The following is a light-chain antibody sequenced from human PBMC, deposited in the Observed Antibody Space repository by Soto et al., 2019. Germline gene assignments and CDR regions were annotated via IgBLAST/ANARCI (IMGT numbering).Light chain of an antibody. J-gene: IGKJ2*01. CDR1: QSINIY. CDR3: QQSYTTPHT. Sequence: DILMTQSPSSLSASVGDRVTITCRASQSINIYLNWYYQKSGKAPELLIYAATSLQSGVPSRFSATASGTDFTLTISSLQPEDFATYYCQQSYTTPHTFGQGTKLEVK. V-gene: IGKV1-39*01. CDR2: AAT.